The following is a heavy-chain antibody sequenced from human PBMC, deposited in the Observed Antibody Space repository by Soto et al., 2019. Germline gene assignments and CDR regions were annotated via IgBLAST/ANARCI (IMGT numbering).Heavy chain of an antibody. D-gene: IGHD3-3*01. V-gene: IGHV1-18*01. Sequence: QVQLVQSGAEVKKPGASVKVSCKASGYTFTSYGISWVRQAPGQGLERMGWISTYNGNTNYAQKLRGTVTMTTDTCTSPAYMELRSLRSDDTAVYYCARASRHDVLRFLEWSLWGQGTLVTVSS. CDR2: ISTYNGNT. CDR3: ARASRHDVLRFLEWSL. J-gene: IGHJ4*02. CDR1: GYTFTSYG.